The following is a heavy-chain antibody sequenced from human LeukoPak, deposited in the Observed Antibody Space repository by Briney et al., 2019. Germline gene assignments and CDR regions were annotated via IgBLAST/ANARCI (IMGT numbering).Heavy chain of an antibody. CDR3: ARDPCGGDCYYFDY. J-gene: IGHJ4*02. CDR2: IIPIFGTA. CDR1: GYTFTSYG. V-gene: IGHV1-69*13. D-gene: IGHD2-21*02. Sequence: SVKVSCTASGYTFTSYGISWVRQAPGQGLEWMGGIIPIFGTANYAQKFQGRVTITADESTSTAYMELSSLRSEDTAVYYCARDPCGGDCYYFDYWGQGTLVTVSS.